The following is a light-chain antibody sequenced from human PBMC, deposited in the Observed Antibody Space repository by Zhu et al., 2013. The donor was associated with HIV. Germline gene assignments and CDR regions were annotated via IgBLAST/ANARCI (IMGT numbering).Light chain of an antibody. CDR1: SSDVGSYNL. Sequence: QSALTQPASVSGSPGQSVTIPCTGTSSDVGSYNLVSWYQQYPGEAPKVVIYQGSKRPSGVSTRFSGSKSGNTASLTISGLQAEDEADYYCCSYAVRSTWVFGGGTKLTVL. V-gene: IGLV2-23*01. J-gene: IGLJ3*02. CDR2: QGS. CDR3: CSYAVRSTWV.